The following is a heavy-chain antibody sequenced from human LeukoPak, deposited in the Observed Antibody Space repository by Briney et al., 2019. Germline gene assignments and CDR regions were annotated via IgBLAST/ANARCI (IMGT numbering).Heavy chain of an antibody. CDR1: GGSISSSRYY. V-gene: IGHV4-39*01. J-gene: IGHJ4*02. D-gene: IGHD3-9*01. CDR3: ARLGLGDYDILTAVSYFDY. Sequence: SETLSLTCTVSGGSISSSRYYWGWIRQPPGKGLEWIGSIYYSGSTYYNPSLKSRVTISVDTSKNQFSLKLSSVTAADTAVYYCARLGLGDYDILTAVSYFDYWGQGTLVTVSS. CDR2: IYYSGST.